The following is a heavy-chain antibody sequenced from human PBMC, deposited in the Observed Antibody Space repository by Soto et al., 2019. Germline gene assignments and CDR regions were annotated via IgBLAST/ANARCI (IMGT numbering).Heavy chain of an antibody. CDR3: ARGGGGVDPAMVIGYYFDY. D-gene: IGHD5-18*01. Sequence: QVQLVQSGAEVKKPGSSVKVSCKASGYTFSSYGISCVRQAPGQGLEWMGWISAYNGNTNYAQKLQGRVTMTTDTATSTAYMGARTLRSDDTAVYYCARGGGGVDPAMVIGYYFDYWGQGTMVTVSS. V-gene: IGHV1-18*01. CDR1: GYTFSSYG. J-gene: IGHJ4*02. CDR2: ISAYNGNT.